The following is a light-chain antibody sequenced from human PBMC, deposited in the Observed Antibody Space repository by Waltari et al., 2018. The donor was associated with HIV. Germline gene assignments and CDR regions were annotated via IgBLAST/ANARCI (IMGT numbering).Light chain of an antibody. CDR1: SSNIGAGYD. Sequence: QSVLTQPPSVSGAPGQRVTISCTGSSSNIGAGYDVHWYQQLPGTAPKLLIYGNGNRPSGVPDLFSGSESGTSASLAITGLQAEDEAYYYCQSYDSSLSGHWVFGGGTKLTVL. CDR3: QSYDSSLSGHWV. V-gene: IGLV1-40*01. CDR2: GNG. J-gene: IGLJ3*02.